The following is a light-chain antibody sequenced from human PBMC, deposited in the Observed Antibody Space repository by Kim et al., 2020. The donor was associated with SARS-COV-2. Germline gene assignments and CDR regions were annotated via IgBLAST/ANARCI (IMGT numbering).Light chain of an antibody. CDR2: ATS. V-gene: IGKV1-39*01. CDR3: QQSYSNPPENP. CDR1: QYISNY. J-gene: IGKJ2*01. Sequence: IQMTQSPSSLSASVGDRVTITCRASQYISNYLNWYQQKPGKAPKVLISATSILQSGVPPRFSGSGSGTDFTLTISSLQPEDFATYDCQQSYSNPPENPFGQGTKLEIK.